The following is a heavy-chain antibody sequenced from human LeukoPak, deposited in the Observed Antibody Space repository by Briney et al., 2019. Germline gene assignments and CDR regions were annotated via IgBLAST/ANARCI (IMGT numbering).Heavy chain of an antibody. J-gene: IGHJ4*02. CDR2: IKEDGSEK. CDR3: AREYYCSGGSCYYFDY. CDR1: GFTFSTYW. V-gene: IGHV3-7*05. Sequence: PGGSLRLSCAASGFTFSTYWMSWVRQAPGKGLEWVASIKEDGSEKYFVDSVKGRFTISRDNAKNSLYLQMNSLRAEDSAVYYCAREYYCSGGSCYYFDYWGQGTLVTVSS. D-gene: IGHD2-15*01.